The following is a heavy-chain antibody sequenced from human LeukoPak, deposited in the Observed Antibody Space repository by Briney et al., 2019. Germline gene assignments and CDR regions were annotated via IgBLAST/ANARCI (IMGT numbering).Heavy chain of an antibody. CDR1: GFTFSDYY. CDR3: ARGRGVVVAATSALDP. CDR2: ISSSGSTI. D-gene: IGHD2-15*01. Sequence: GGSLRLSCAASGFTFSDYYMSWIRQAPGKGLEWVSYISSSGSTIYYADSVKGRFTISRDNAKNSLYLQMNSPRAEDTAVYYCARGRGVVVAATSALDPWGQGTLVTVSS. V-gene: IGHV3-11*01. J-gene: IGHJ5*02.